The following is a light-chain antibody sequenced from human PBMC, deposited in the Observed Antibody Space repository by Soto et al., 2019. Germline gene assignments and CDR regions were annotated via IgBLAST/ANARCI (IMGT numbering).Light chain of an antibody. Sequence: EIVSPQAPGTLALSSGETLTLSCRISQSLSTRSLTWYQQKPGQAPSLLVYGASTRATGIPDRFSGSGAGTDFTLTITSLQSEDLGVYFCQQYKDWPTTFGQGTKVDI. V-gene: IGKV3-20*01. J-gene: IGKJ1*01. CDR2: GAS. CDR3: QQYKDWPTT. CDR1: QSLSTRS.